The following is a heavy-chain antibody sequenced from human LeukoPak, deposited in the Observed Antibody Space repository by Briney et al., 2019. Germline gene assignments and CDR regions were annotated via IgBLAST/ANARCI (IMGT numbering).Heavy chain of an antibody. J-gene: IGHJ4*02. CDR1: GFTFSSYA. D-gene: IGHD3-22*01. Sequence: GRSLRLSCAASGFTFSSYAMHWVRQAPGKGLEWVAVISYDGSNKYYADSVKGRFTVSRDNSKNTLYLQMNSLRAEDTAVYYCAREDSSGYYYFDYWGQGTLVTVSS. V-gene: IGHV3-30*01. CDR2: ISYDGSNK. CDR3: AREDSSGYYYFDY.